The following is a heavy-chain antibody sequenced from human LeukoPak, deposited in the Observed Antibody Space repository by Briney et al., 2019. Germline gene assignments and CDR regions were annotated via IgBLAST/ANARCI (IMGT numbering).Heavy chain of an antibody. J-gene: IGHJ4*02. CDR3: AKDGVDYYGSGSLDY. V-gene: IGHV3-30*18. CDR1: GFTFSSYG. D-gene: IGHD3-10*01. Sequence: GGSLRLSCAAPGFTFSSYGMHWVRQAPGKGLEWVAVISYDGSNKYYADSVKGRFTISRGNSKNTLYLQMNSLRAEDTAVYYCAKDGVDYYGSGSLDYWGQGTLVTVSS. CDR2: ISYDGSNK.